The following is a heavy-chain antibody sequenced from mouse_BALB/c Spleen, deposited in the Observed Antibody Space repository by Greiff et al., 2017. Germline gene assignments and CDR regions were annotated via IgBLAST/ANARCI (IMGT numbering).Heavy chain of an antibody. CDR1: GYTFTDYE. D-gene: IGHD1-1*01. J-gene: IGHJ4*01. CDR2: IDPETGGT. CDR3: ARFITTVVATKMDY. Sequence: QVQLKQSGAELVRPGASVTLSCKASGYTFTDYEMHWVKQTPVHGLEWIGAIDPETGGTAYNQKFKGKATLTVDNSSSTAYMELRSLTSEDSAVYYCARFITTVVATKMDYWGQGTSVTVSS. V-gene: IGHV1-15*01.